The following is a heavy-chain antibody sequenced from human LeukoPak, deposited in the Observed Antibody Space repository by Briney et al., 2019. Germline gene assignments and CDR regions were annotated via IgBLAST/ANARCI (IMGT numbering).Heavy chain of an antibody. D-gene: IGHD5-24*01. CDR3: ARGGLDAYDS. CDR2: ISITSNTI. Sequence: GGSLRLSCGASGFTFSSYAMSWVRQAPGKGLEWVSYISITSNTIHYADSVKGRFTISRDNTKNSLHLQMTRLRADDTAVYYCARGGLDAYDSWGQGTLVTVSS. J-gene: IGHJ5*01. CDR1: GFTFSSYA. V-gene: IGHV3-48*04.